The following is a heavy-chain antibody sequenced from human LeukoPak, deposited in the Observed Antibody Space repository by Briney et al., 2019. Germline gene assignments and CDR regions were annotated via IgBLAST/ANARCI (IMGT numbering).Heavy chain of an antibody. Sequence: RASGPALVKPAQTLTLTCTFSGFSLGTRGMCVSWIRQPPGKALEGLSRFDWDDAKYYSTSLKTRLTISKDTSKNQVVLTITNMDPVDTATYYCARSGYSSGWYVRPLDYWGQGTLVTVSS. D-gene: IGHD6-19*01. J-gene: IGHJ4*02. V-gene: IGHV2-70*11. CDR3: ARSGYSSGWYVRPLDY. CDR2: FDWDDAK. CDR1: GFSLGTRGMC.